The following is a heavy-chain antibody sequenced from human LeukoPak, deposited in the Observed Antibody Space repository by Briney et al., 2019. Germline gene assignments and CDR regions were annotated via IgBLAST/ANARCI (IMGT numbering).Heavy chain of an antibody. Sequence: GRSLRLSCAASGFTFSSYGMHWVRQAPGKGPEWVAVISYDGSNKYYADSVKGRFTISRDNSKNALYLQMNSLRAEDTAVYYCAKDRRYYGSGSYMDYWGQGTLVTVSS. CDR2: ISYDGSNK. CDR1: GFTFSSYG. V-gene: IGHV3-30*18. CDR3: AKDRRYYGSGSYMDY. D-gene: IGHD3-10*01. J-gene: IGHJ4*02.